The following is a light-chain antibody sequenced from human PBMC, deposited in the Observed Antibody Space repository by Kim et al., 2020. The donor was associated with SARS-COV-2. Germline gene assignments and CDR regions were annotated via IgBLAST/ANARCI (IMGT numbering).Light chain of an antibody. V-gene: IGKV1D-12*01. J-gene: IGKJ5*01. CDR2: DAS. Sequence: DIQMIQSPSSLSASVGDRVTITCRASEGIRSWLAWYQQKPGTAPKLLIYDASSLQSGVPPRFSGSGSGTDFTLTISSLQPEDFATYFCQQANSFPVTFGQGTRLEIK. CDR3: QQANSFPVT. CDR1: EGIRSW.